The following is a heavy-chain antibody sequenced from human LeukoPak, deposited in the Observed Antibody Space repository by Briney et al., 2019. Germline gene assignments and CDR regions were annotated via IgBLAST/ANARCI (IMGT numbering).Heavy chain of an antibody. J-gene: IGHJ4*02. V-gene: IGHV1-2*02. D-gene: IGHD2-21*02. Sequence: ASVKVSCKASGYTFTGYYMHWVRQAPGQGLEWMGWINPNSGGTNYAQKFQGRVTMTRDKSISTAYMELSRLRSDDTAVYYCARVPVVTAIHFDYWGQGTLVTVSS. CDR3: ARVPVVTAIHFDY. CDR1: GYTFTGYY. CDR2: INPNSGGT.